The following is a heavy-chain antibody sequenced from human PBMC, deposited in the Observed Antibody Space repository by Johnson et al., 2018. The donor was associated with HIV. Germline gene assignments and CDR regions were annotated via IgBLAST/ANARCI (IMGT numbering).Heavy chain of an antibody. CDR3: ARDREQLVRYAFDI. D-gene: IGHD6-6*01. CDR1: GFTFSSYA. CDR2: ISYDGSNK. V-gene: IGHV3-30*04. Sequence: QVQLVASGGGVVQPGRSLRLSCAASGFTFSSYAMHWVRQAPGKGLEWVAVISYDGSNKYYADSVKGRFTISRDNSKNTLYLQMNSLRAEDTAVYYCARDREQLVRYAFDIWGQGTMVTVSS. J-gene: IGHJ3*02.